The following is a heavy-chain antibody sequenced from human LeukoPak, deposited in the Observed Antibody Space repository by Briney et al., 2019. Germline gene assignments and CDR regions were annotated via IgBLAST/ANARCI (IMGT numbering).Heavy chain of an antibody. J-gene: IGHJ3*01. CDR3: ATQSSAGTSLSFGAFDV. Sequence: GESLKISCKGSGYSFTTYWIGWVRQMPGKGLEWMGIIYPGDSDTRYSPSFQGQVTISADKSVSTAYLQWSSLKASDTAMYYCATQSSAGTSLSFGAFDVWGQGTMVTVSS. D-gene: IGHD2-2*01. V-gene: IGHV5-51*01. CDR1: GYSFTTYW. CDR2: IYPGDSDT.